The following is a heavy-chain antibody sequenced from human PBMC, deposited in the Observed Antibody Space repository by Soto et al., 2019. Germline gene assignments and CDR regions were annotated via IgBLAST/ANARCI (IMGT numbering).Heavy chain of an antibody. D-gene: IGHD3-10*01. Sequence: LSLTCTVSGGSISSYYWSWIRQPPGKGLEWIGYIYYSGSTNYNPSLKSRVTISVDTSKNQFSLKLSSVTAADTAVYYCARDITMVRGVDGNWFDPWGQGTLVTVSS. CDR1: GGSISSYY. CDR3: ARDITMVRGVDGNWFDP. V-gene: IGHV4-59*01. J-gene: IGHJ5*02. CDR2: IYYSGST.